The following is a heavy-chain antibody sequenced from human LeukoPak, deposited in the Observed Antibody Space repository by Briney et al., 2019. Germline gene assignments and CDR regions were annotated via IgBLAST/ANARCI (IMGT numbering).Heavy chain of an antibody. CDR1: GFTFSDYS. J-gene: IGHJ6*03. Sequence: GGSLRLSCTASGFTFSDYSMNWVRQAPGKGLEWVSNISRGSRTIYYSDSVKGRFTISRDNAKNSLYLQMNSLRTEDTAVYYCARVAAEVVGVPGAIGFGWLRRDYYYMDVWGKGTTVTVSS. V-gene: IGHV3-48*01. CDR3: ARVAAEVVGVPGAIGFGWLRRDYYYMDV. D-gene: IGHD2-2*02. CDR2: ISRGSRTI.